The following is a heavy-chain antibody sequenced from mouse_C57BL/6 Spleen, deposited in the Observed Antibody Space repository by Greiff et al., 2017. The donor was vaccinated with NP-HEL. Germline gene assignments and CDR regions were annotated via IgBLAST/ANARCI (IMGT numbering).Heavy chain of an antibody. CDR2: IDPETGGT. Sequence: VQLQQSGAELVRPGASVTLSCKASGYTFTDYEMHWVKQTPVHGLEWIGAIDPETGGTAYNQKFKGKAILTADKSSSTAYMELRSLTSEDSAVYYCTRGDGNDYFDYWGQGTTLTVSS. J-gene: IGHJ2*01. CDR1: GYTFTDYE. CDR3: TRGDGNDYFDY. D-gene: IGHD2-1*01. V-gene: IGHV1-15*01.